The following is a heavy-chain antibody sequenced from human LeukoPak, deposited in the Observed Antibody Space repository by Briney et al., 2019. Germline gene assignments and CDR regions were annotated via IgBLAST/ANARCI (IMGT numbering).Heavy chain of an antibody. CDR2: IYHSGST. CDR1: GGSISSGGYS. V-gene: IGHV4-30-2*05. CDR3: ARDYYYYGMDV. Sequence: SETLSLTCAVSGGSISSGGYSWSWIRQPPGKGLEWIGYIYHSGSTYYNPSLKSRVTISVDTSKNQFSLKLSSVTAADTAVYYCARDYYYYGMDVWGQGTTVTVSS. J-gene: IGHJ6*02.